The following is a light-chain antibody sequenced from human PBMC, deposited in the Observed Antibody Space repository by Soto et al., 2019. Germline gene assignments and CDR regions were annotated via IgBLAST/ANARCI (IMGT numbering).Light chain of an antibody. Sequence: DIHITQTHSTLSACLGDRVTSTCRASQSINLWLAWFQQKPGKAPKLLISDVSSLESGVPSRFSGSEFGTEFTLTISSLQPDDVATYYSQQYNSYWTFGQGTKVDIK. CDR3: QQYNSYWT. J-gene: IGKJ1*01. CDR2: DVS. V-gene: IGKV1-5*01. CDR1: QSINLW.